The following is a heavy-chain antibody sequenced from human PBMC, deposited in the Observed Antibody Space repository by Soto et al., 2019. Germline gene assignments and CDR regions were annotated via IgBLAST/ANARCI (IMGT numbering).Heavy chain of an antibody. CDR1: GFSFTTYV. CDR2: ISHDGSYK. V-gene: IGHV3-30*18. CDR3: AKGLLAVVGTTLPRDAFNI. D-gene: IGHD1-26*01. J-gene: IGHJ3*02. Sequence: WWSLRLCCAASGFSFTTYVMHWFRQAPGKGLEWVAVISHDGSYKYYGDAVKGRFTISRDTSKNAVYLEMNSLRPEDTAVYYCAKGLLAVVGTTLPRDAFNIWGQGTMVTVS.